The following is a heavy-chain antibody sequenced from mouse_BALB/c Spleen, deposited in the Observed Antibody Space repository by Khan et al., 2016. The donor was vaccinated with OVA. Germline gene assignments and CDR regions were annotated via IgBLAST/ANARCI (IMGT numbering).Heavy chain of an antibody. J-gene: IGHJ3*01. CDR2: IWSGGST. Sequence: QVQLKESGPGLVQPSQSLSITCTVSGFSLTTYGVHWVRQSPGKGLEWLGVIWSGGSTDYDAAFISSLSISKDSSNSQVFFQLTSLQVNDTAIYYCTRNYDYDDGLAYWGQGTLVTVSA. CDR1: GFSLTTYG. CDR3: TRNYDYDDGLAY. D-gene: IGHD2-4*01. V-gene: IGHV2-2*02.